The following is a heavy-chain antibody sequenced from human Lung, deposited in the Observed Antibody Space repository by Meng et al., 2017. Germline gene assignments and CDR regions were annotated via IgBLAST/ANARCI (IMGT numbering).Heavy chain of an antibody. J-gene: IGHJ4*02. CDR1: GGSISSGVYY. CDR2: IHYTGRT. D-gene: IGHD3-10*01. CDR3: AREADGSGRLDY. V-gene: IGHV4-31*03. Sequence: QVQLQESGPGLVKPSQTLSLTCTVSGGSISSGVYYWSWIRQHPGKGLEWIGHIHYTGRTYYNPSLESRITISVDTSKSQFSLRLSSMTAADTAVYYCAREADGSGRLDYWGQGTLVTVSS.